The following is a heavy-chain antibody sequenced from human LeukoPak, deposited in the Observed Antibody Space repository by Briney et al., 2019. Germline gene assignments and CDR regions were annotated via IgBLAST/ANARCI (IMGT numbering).Heavy chain of an antibody. CDR3: ARDSVTPIAAHDY. CDR1: GFTFSSYA. Sequence: GGSLRLSCAASGFTFSSYAMHRVRQAPGKGLEWVAVVSYDGSNKYYADSVKGRFTISRDNSKNTLYLQMNSLRAEDTAVYYCARDSVTPIAAHDYWGQGTLVTVSS. D-gene: IGHD6-13*01. CDR2: VSYDGSNK. J-gene: IGHJ4*02. V-gene: IGHV3-30*04.